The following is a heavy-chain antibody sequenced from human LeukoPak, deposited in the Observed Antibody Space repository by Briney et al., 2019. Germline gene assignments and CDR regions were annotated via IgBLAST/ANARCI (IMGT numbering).Heavy chain of an antibody. CDR2: IYYSGST. CDR1: GGSISSYY. D-gene: IGHD6-19*01. Sequence: SETLSLTSTVSGGSISSYYWNWIRQPPGKGLEWIGYIYYSGSTNYNPSLKSRVTISVDTSKNQFSLKLSSVTAADTAVYYCAREWGQWRASDYYYYMDVWGKGTTVTISS. J-gene: IGHJ6*03. V-gene: IGHV4-59*12. CDR3: AREWGQWRASDYYYYMDV.